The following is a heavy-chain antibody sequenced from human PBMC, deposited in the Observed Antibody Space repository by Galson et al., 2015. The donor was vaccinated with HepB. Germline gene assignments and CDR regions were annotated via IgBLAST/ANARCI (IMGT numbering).Heavy chain of an antibody. CDR3: ARQTSTVTTWDGMDV. V-gene: IGHV5-51*01. D-gene: IGHD4-17*01. CDR2: IYPGDSDT. Sequence: QSGAEVKKPGESLKISCKGSGYSFTSYWIGWVRQMPGKGLEWMGIIYPGDSDTRYSPSFQGQVTISADKSISTAYLQWSSLKASDTAMYYCARQTSTVTTWDGMDVWGQGTTVTVSS. J-gene: IGHJ6*02. CDR1: GYSFTSYW.